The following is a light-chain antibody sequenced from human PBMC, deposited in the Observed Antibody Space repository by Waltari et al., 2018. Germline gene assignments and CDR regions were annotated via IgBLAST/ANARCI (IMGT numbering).Light chain of an antibody. CDR1: SSDIGSYNF. CDR2: EVT. J-gene: IGLJ3*02. Sequence: QSALTQPASVSGSPGQSITISCTGTSSDIGSYNFAPCFQHHPGKAPKLILYEVTKRPSGVSDRFSGSKSGNTASLTISGLQAEDDADYYCYSSAMSAFVVFGGGTKLTVL. V-gene: IGLV2-23*02. CDR3: YSSAMSAFVV.